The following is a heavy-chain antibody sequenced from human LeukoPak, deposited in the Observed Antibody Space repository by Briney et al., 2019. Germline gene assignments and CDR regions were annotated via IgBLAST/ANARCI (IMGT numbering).Heavy chain of an antibody. CDR1: GGSISSSSYY. Sequence: SETLSLTCTVSGGSISSSSYYWGWIRQPPGKGLEWLGSIYHSGSTYYNPSLEIRVTIPLDTSKNQLSLKLTSVTAADTAVHYCARQTGSGLFILPGGQGTLVTVSS. CDR2: IYHSGST. J-gene: IGHJ4*02. CDR3: ARQTGSGLFILP. V-gene: IGHV4-39*01. D-gene: IGHD3/OR15-3a*01.